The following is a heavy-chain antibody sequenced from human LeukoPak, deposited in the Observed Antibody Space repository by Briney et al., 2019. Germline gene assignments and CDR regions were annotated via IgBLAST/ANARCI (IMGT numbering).Heavy chain of an antibody. D-gene: IGHD7-27*01. J-gene: IGHJ3*02. Sequence: GRFTISRDSSKNTLYLQKNSLRAEDTAVYYCASATGDNDAFDIWGQGTMVTVSS. CDR3: ASATGDNDAFDI. V-gene: IGHV3-30*07.